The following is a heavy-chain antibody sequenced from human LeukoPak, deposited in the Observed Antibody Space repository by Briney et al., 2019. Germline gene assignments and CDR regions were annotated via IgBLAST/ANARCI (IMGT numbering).Heavy chain of an antibody. D-gene: IGHD3-16*02. CDR2: IYYSGST. J-gene: IGHJ4*02. CDR3: ASLGELSPFDY. Sequence: SETLSLTCTVSGGSISSYYWSWIRQPPGKGLEWIGYIYYSGSTNYNPSLKSRVTISVDTSKNQFSLKLSSVTAADTAVYYCASLGELSPFDYWGQGTLVTVSS. CDR1: GGSISSYY. V-gene: IGHV4-59*01.